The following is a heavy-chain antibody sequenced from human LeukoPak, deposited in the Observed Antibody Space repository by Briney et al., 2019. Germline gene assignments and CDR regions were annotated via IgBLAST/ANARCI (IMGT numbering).Heavy chain of an antibody. CDR1: GGTFSSYA. J-gene: IGHJ5*02. V-gene: IGHV1-69*04. CDR2: IIPILGIA. Sequence: GASVKVSCKASGGTFSSYAISWVRQAPGQGLEWMGRIIPILGIANYAQKFQGRVTITADKSTSTAYMELRSLRSDDTAVYYCARGTTVTPRDPTPWGQGTLVTVSS. CDR3: ARGTTVTPRDPTP. D-gene: IGHD4-17*01.